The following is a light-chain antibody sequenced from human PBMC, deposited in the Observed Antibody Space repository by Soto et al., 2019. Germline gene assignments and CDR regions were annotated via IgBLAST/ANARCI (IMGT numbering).Light chain of an antibody. CDR1: ETILHNNGNNY. J-gene: IGKJ1*01. CDR2: FGS. CDR3: MQALQTRWT. V-gene: IGKV2-28*01. Sequence: ENVMTEAPLALRVTPGEPASISCRSSETILHNNGNNYLDWYLQKPGQSPQLLIYFGSTRASGVPDRFSGSGSDTDFTLTISRVEAEDVGVYYCMQALQTRWTFGQGTKVDIK.